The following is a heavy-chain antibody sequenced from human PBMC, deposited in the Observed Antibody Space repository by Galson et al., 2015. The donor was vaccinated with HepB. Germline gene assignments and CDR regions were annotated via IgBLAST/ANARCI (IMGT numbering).Heavy chain of an antibody. Sequence: SLRLSCAASGFTFSSYAMSWVRQAPGKGLEWVSAISGSGGSTYYADSVKGRFTTSRDNSKNTLYLQMNSLRAEDTAVYYCAKDLSGVVAATLSWDYYYYYYGMDVWGQGTTVTVSS. CDR1: GFTFSSYA. D-gene: IGHD2-15*01. J-gene: IGHJ6*02. V-gene: IGHV3-23*01. CDR2: ISGSGGST. CDR3: AKDLSGVVAATLSWDYYYYYYGMDV.